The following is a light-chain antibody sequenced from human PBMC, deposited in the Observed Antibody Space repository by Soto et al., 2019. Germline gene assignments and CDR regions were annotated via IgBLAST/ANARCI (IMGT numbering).Light chain of an antibody. J-gene: IGLJ2*01. CDR1: RSNIGTND. Sequence: QSVLTQPPSASGAPGQTVSISCSGRRSNIGTNDVYRYQQLPGTAPKLLIYRSIQRPSGVPERFSGAKSGTSASLSISGLRSEDEADYYCAAWDDSFVVFGGGTKLTVL. CDR3: AAWDDSFVV. CDR2: RSI. V-gene: IGLV1-47*01.